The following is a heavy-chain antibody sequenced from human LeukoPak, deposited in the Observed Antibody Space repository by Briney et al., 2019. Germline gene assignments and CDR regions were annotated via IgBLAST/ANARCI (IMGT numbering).Heavy chain of an antibody. V-gene: IGHV1-69*05. Sequence: ASVNVSCKASGGTFSSYAISWVRQAPGQGLEWMGGIIPIFGTANYVQKFQGRVTITTDESTSTAYMELSSLRSEDTAVYYCAREFNGPYYDFWSGYFANWFDPWGQGTLVTVSS. CDR3: AREFNGPYYDFWSGYFANWFDP. J-gene: IGHJ5*02. CDR1: GGTFSSYA. CDR2: IIPIFGTA. D-gene: IGHD3-3*01.